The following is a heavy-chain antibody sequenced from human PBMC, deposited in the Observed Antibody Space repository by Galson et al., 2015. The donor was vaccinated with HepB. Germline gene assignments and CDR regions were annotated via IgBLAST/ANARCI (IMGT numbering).Heavy chain of an antibody. D-gene: IGHD1-26*01. CDR2: ISYDGSNE. Sequence: SLRLSCAASGFTFSVYDMHWVRQAPGKGLEWVTLISYDGSNEYYADSVKGRFTISRDNSKNTLYLQMNSLRAEDTAVYYCAKGSVGAPPDYWGQGTLVTVSS. V-gene: IGHV3-30*18. CDR3: AKGSVGAPPDY. CDR1: GFTFSVYD. J-gene: IGHJ4*02.